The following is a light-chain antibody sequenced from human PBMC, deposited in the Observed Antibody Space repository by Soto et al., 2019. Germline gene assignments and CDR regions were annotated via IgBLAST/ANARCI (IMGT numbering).Light chain of an antibody. CDR1: SSDVGGYNY. Sequence: QSVLTQPAAVSGSPGQWITSSCTGTSSDVGGYNYVSWYQQHPGKAPKLMIYGVSNRPSGVSNLFSGSKSGNTASLTISGLQTEDEADYYCSSYTTTSTRVFGGGTQLTVL. CDR3: SSYTTTSTRV. CDR2: GVS. J-gene: IGLJ3*02. V-gene: IGLV2-14*03.